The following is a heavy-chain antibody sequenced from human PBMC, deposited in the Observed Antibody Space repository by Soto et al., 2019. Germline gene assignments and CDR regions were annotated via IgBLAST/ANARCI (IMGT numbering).Heavy chain of an antibody. CDR2: ISGSGGST. CDR3: APRGRITMVRGVMY. D-gene: IGHD3-10*01. V-gene: IGHV3-23*01. Sequence: EVQLLESGGGLVQPGGSLRLSCAASGFTFSSYAMSWVRQAPGKGLEWVSAISGSGGSTYYADSVKGRFTTSRDNSKNTLYLQMNSLRAEDTAVYYCAPRGRITMVRGVMYWGQGTLVTVSS. J-gene: IGHJ4*02. CDR1: GFTFSSYA.